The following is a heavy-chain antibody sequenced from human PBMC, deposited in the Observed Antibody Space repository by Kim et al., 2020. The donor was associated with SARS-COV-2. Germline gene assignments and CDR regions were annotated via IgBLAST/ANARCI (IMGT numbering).Heavy chain of an antibody. V-gene: IGHV1-69*13. CDR1: GGTFSSYA. CDR3: ARASHSGSYFPNGFGG. J-gene: IGHJ4*02. CDR2: IIPIFGTA. D-gene: IGHD1-26*01. Sequence: SVKVSCKASGGTFSSYAISWVRQAPGQGLEWMGGIIPIFGTANYAQKFQGRVTITADESTSTAYMELSSLRSEDTAVYYCARASHSGSYFPNGFGGWGQGTLVTVSS.